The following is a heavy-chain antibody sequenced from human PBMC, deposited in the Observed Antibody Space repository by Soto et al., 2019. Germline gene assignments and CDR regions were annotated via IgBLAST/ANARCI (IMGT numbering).Heavy chain of an antibody. D-gene: IGHD5-18*01. CDR1: GGTFSSYT. Sequence: QVQLVQSGAEVKKPGSSVKVSCKVSGGTFSSYTISWVRQAPGQGLEWMGRIIPILGIANYAQKFQGRVTITADKSTSTANMELSSLRSEGTTGYYGASAGGYSHGPEYYWVDPWGQGTLVTVSS. V-gene: IGHV1-69*02. J-gene: IGHJ5*02. CDR2: IIPILGIA. CDR3: ASAGGYSHGPEYYWVDP.